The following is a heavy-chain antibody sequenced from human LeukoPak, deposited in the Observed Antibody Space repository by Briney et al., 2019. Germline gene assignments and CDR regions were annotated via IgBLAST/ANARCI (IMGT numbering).Heavy chain of an antibody. CDR1: GFTISSHA. V-gene: IGHV3-30*04. CDR2: ISYDGGKK. CDR3: AREKMKITMIVVGLDI. J-gene: IGHJ3*02. Sequence: GRSLRLSCAASGFTISSHAMHWVRQAPGKGLEWVAVISYDGGKKYYADSVKGRFTISRDNSRNTLYLQVNSLRADDTAVYYCAREKMKITMIVVGLDIWGQGTMVTVSS. D-gene: IGHD3-22*01.